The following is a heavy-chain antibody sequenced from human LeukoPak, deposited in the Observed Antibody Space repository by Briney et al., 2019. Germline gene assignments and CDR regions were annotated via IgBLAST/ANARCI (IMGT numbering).Heavy chain of an antibody. J-gene: IGHJ6*03. D-gene: IGHD4-17*01. Sequence: GGSLRLSCTASGFTFSSYELNWVRQAPGKGLEWVSYISSSGRTIYYADSVKGRFTISRDNAKNSLYLQMNSLRAEDTAVYYCARKGDYEYYYYYYYMDVWGKGTTVTVSS. CDR1: GFTFSSYE. V-gene: IGHV3-48*03. CDR3: ARKGDYEYYYYYYYMDV. CDR2: ISSSGRTI.